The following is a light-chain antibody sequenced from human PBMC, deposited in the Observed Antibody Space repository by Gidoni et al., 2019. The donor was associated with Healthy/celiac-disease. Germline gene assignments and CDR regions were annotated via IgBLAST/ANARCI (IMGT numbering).Light chain of an antibody. CDR1: SSDVGSYNL. J-gene: IGLJ2*01. CDR2: EGS. Sequence: QSALTQPASVSGSPGKSITISGTGTSSDVGSYNLVSWYQQHPGKAPKLMIYEGSKRPSGVSNRFSGSKSGNTASLTISGLQAEDEADYYCCSYAGSSSVVFGGGTKLTVL. V-gene: IGLV2-23*01. CDR3: CSYAGSSSVV.